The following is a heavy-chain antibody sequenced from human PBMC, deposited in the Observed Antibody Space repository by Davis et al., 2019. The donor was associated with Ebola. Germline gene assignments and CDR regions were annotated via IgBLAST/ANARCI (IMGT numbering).Heavy chain of an antibody. Sequence: ASVKVSCKASGYTFTSYAMHWVRQAPGQRLEWMGWINAGNGNTKYSQKFQGRVTITRDTSASTVYMELSSLRSEDTAVYYCTRDQFVVGASDAFDIWGQGTMVTVSS. V-gene: IGHV1-3*01. CDR1: GYTFTSYA. CDR2: INAGNGNT. D-gene: IGHD2-21*01. J-gene: IGHJ3*02. CDR3: TRDQFVVGASDAFDI.